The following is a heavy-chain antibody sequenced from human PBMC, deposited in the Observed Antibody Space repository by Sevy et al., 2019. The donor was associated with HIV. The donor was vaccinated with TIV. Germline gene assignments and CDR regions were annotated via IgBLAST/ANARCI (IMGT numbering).Heavy chain of an antibody. CDR1: GYTFTSYG. CDR3: ARVMLLAPMYYYDSSGYMGGMDV. D-gene: IGHD3-22*01. Sequence: ASVKVSCKASGYTFTSYGISWVRQAPGQGLEWMGWISAYNGNTNYAQKLQGRVTMTTDTSTSTAYMELGSLRSDDTAVYYCARVMLLAPMYYYDSSGYMGGMDVWDQGTTVTVSS. J-gene: IGHJ6*02. CDR2: ISAYNGNT. V-gene: IGHV1-18*01.